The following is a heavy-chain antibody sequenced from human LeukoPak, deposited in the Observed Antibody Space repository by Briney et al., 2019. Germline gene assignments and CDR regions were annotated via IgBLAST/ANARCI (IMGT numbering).Heavy chain of an antibody. CDR3: ASRIYYYDSSGYYAYFDY. J-gene: IGHJ4*02. V-gene: IGHV4-34*01. Sequence: PSETLSLTCAVYGGSFSGYYWSWIRQPPGKGLEWIGEINHSGSTNYNPSLKSRVTISVDTSKNQFSLKLSSVTAADTAVYYCASRIYYYDSSGYYAYFDYWGQGTLVTVSS. D-gene: IGHD3-22*01. CDR2: INHSGST. CDR1: GGSFSGYY.